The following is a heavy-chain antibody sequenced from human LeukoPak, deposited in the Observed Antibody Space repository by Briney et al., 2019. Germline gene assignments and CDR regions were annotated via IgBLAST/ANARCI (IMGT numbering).Heavy chain of an antibody. Sequence: SQTLSLTCAISGDSVSSNSVTWIWVRQSPSRGLEWLGRTYYWSKWYNEYGPSVKSRISINPDTSKNQFSLQLNSVTPEDTAVYYCARMAAGIIDPWGQGNLITVSS. CDR1: GDSVSSNSVT. J-gene: IGHJ5*02. D-gene: IGHD6-19*01. CDR2: TYYWSKWYN. CDR3: ARMAAGIIDP. V-gene: IGHV6-1*01.